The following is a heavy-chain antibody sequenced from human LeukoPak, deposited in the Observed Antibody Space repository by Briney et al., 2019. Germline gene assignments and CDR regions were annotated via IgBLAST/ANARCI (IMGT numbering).Heavy chain of an antibody. CDR1: GFTFSNYW. CDR3: AREDVDTAMVPLGYLDL. D-gene: IGHD5-18*01. J-gene: IGHJ2*01. Sequence: GGSLRLSCAASGFTFSNYWMSWVRQAPGKGLEWVLVIYSGGSTYYADSVKGRFTISRDNSKNTLYLQMNSLRAEDTAVYYCAREDVDTAMVPLGYLDLWGRGTLVTVSS. V-gene: IGHV3-53*01. CDR2: IYSGGST.